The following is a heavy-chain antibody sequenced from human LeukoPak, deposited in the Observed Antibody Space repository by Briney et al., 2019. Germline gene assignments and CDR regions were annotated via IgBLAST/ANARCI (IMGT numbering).Heavy chain of an antibody. J-gene: IGHJ4*02. CDR3: AKQFEAAAVAY. CDR2: ISGSGGST. V-gene: IGHV3-23*01. Sequence: GGSLRLSCAASGFTFSNYAMSWVRQAPGKGLEWVSAISGSGGSTYYADSVKGRFSISRDNSKNTLYLQMNSLRAEDTAVYYCAKQFEAAAVAYWGQGTLVTVSS. CDR1: GFTFSNYA. D-gene: IGHD6-13*01.